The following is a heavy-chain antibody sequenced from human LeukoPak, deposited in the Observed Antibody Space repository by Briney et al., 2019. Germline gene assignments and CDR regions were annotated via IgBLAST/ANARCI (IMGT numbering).Heavy chain of an antibody. CDR3: AGVHRYYDSSGTKIQDNNWFDP. D-gene: IGHD3-22*01. CDR2: INHSGST. V-gene: IGHV4-34*01. J-gene: IGHJ5*02. Sequence: PSETLSLTCAVYGGSFSGYYWSWIRQPPGKGLEWIGEINHSGSTNYNPSLKSRVTISVDTSKNQFSLKLSSVTAADTAVYYCAGVHRYYDSSGTKIQDNNWFDPWGQGTLVTVSS. CDR1: GGSFSGYY.